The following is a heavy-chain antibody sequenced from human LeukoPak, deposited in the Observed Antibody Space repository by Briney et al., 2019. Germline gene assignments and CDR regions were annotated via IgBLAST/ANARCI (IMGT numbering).Heavy chain of an antibody. CDR2: ISTYNGNT. J-gene: IGHJ1*01. CDR1: GYTFSSYV. D-gene: IGHD6-13*01. Sequence: ASVKVSCKASGYTFSSYVISWVRQAPGQGLEWMVWISTYNGNTNYAQKVQGRVTMTTDTSTSTAYMELRSLRSDDTAIYYCARGPYSSSWSAEYFQHWGQGTLVTVSS. V-gene: IGHV1-18*01. CDR3: ARGPYSSSWSAEYFQH.